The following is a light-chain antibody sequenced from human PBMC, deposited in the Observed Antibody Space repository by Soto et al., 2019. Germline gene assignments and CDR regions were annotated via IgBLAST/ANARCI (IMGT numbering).Light chain of an antibody. CDR2: DAT. CDR1: HDITSY. CDR3: PNCDYLPI. J-gene: IGKJ3*01. V-gene: IGKV1-33*01. Sequence: DIQMTQSPSSLSASVGDRVTITCQASHDITSYLNWYQHKPGKAPKLLIYDATILEAGVPSRFSGSGSGTHFTCTISSLQTEDVATDYCPNCDYLPIFGPGTTVDLK.